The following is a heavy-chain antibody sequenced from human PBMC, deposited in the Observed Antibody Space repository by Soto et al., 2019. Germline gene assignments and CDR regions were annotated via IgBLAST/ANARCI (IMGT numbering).Heavy chain of an antibody. CDR2: IYSGGST. V-gene: IGHV3-66*01. CDR1: GFTFSSYS. D-gene: IGHD3-22*01. J-gene: IGHJ4*02. Sequence: GVSLRLSCAASGFTFSSYSMNWVRQAPGKRLEWVSIIYSGGSTNYADSVRGRFSISRDTSSNILYLQMSSLRVEDTAVYYCARDTPLFSFGYQRGNYFDFWGQGALVTVSS. CDR3: ARDTPLFSFGYQRGNYFDF.